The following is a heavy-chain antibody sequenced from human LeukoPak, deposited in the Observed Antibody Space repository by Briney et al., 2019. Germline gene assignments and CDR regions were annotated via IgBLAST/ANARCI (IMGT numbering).Heavy chain of an antibody. CDR2: IYHSGST. CDR1: GGSISSSNW. D-gene: IGHD2-2*01. J-gene: IGHJ6*04. V-gene: IGHV4-4*02. CDR3: ASLVVPAAMGGGTNYYYYYGMDV. Sequence: SETLSLTCAVSGGSISSSNWWSWVRQPPGKGLEWIGEIYHSGSTNYNPSPKSRVTISVDKSKNRFSLKLSSVTAADTAVYYCASLVVPAAMGGGTNYYYYYGMDVWGKGTTVTVSS.